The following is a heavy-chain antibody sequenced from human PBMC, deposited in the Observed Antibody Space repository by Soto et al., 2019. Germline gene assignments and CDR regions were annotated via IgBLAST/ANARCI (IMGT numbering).Heavy chain of an antibody. D-gene: IGHD2-2*01. V-gene: IGHV1-8*01. CDR3: AKDGVVPSYYFDY. CDR1: GYTFTSYD. CDR2: MNPKSGNT. J-gene: IGHJ4*02. Sequence: ASVKVSCKASGYTFTSYDINWVRQATGQGLEWMGWMNPKSGNTGYAQKFQGRVTMTRDTSIRTAYLELSSLRSEDTAVYYCAKDGVVPSYYFDYWGQGTLVTVSS.